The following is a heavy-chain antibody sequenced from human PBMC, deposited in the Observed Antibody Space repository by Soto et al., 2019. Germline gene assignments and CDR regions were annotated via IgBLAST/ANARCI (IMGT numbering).Heavy chain of an antibody. J-gene: IGHJ4*02. CDR3: TRKSDATLNQ. V-gene: IGHV3-7*05. CDR2: IKEDGSVK. Sequence: EIQLVESGGGLVQPGGSLRLSCAASGFTFSSYWMRWVRQAPGKGLEWVASIKEDGSVKKYVDSVDGRFAISRDNAKKSLYLQMNNLRAEDTAVYYCTRKSDATLNQWGQGTLVTVSS. CDR1: GFTFSSYW. D-gene: IGHD2-21*02.